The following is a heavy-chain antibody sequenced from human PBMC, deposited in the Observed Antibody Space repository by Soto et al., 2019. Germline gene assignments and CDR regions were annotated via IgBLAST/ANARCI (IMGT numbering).Heavy chain of an antibody. CDR2: IHYSGST. Sequence: PSETLSLTCTVSGGSISSGDYYWSWIRQPPGKGLEWIGYIHYSGSTYYNPSLKSRVTISVDTSKNQFSLKLSSVTAADTAVYYCARERVYARGSYYGLDVWGQGTTVTVS. D-gene: IGHD2-8*01. J-gene: IGHJ6*02. CDR3: ARERVYARGSYYGLDV. V-gene: IGHV4-30-4*01. CDR1: GGSISSGDYY.